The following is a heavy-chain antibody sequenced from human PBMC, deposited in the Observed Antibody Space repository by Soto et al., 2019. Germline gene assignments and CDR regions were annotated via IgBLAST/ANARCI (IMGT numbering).Heavy chain of an antibody. V-gene: IGHV4-59*01. J-gene: IGHJ4*02. D-gene: IGHD3-22*01. CDR1: GDSFINYY. CDR3: AAYYDSSGYYSGFYY. Sequence: QVQLQESGPGLVKPSETLSLTCSVSGDSFINYYWSWIRQSLGKGLEWIGYIYYSGSTKYNPSLKSRVTMSVDTSKNQFSLKLSSVTAADTAVYYCAAYYDSSGYYSGFYYWGKGARVTVSS. CDR2: IYYSGST.